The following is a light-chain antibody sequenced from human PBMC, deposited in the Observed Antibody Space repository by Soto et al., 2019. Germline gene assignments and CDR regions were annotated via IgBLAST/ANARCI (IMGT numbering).Light chain of an antibody. V-gene: IGKV1-16*01. CDR1: QDINNF. Sequence: DIQMTQSPSSLYASVGDSVTITCRASQDINNFLAWFQQKPGKSPKSLIFAASSLHSGVPSRFSGSGSGTDFTLTISSLQAEDFGTYYFQHYDGYPQTFGQGTRLEIK. CDR2: AAS. J-gene: IGKJ5*01. CDR3: QHYDGYPQT.